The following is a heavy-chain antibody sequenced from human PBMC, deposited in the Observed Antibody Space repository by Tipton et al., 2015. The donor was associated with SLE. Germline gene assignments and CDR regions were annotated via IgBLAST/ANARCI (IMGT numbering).Heavy chain of an antibody. V-gene: IGHV3-33*01. Sequence: SLRLSCAASGFTFSSYGMHWVRQAPGKGLEWVAVIWYDGSNKYYADSVKGRFTISRDNSKNTLYLQMNSLRAEDTAVYYCASEAYRDSGLIDPWGQGTLVTVSS. CDR3: ASEAYRDSGLIDP. CDR2: IWYDGSNK. J-gene: IGHJ5*02. CDR1: GFTFSSYG. D-gene: IGHD4-17*01.